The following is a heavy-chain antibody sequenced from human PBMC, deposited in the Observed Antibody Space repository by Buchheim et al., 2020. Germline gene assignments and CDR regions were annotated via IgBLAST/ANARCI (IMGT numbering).Heavy chain of an antibody. J-gene: IGHJ5*02. Sequence: VQLVQSGGGLVQPGGSVRLSCEASGFNFNAFNFNWVRQAPGKGLEWVAYIGVTGAALSYGDAVRGRFTVSRDNAKNSLYLHMSNLTAEDTAVYFCGRGRTYFDPWAQGTL. V-gene: IGHV3-48*01. CDR1: GFNFNAFN. D-gene: IGHD3-10*01. CDR3: GRGRTYFDP. CDR2: IGVTGAAL.